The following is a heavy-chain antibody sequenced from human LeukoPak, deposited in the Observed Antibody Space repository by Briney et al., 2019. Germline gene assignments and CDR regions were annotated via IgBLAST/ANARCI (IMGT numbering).Heavy chain of an antibody. CDR2: IRSKAYGGAI. CDR3: TRDGSMTYGDYRLFDY. CDR1: GFTFGDYA. J-gene: IGHJ4*02. D-gene: IGHD4-17*01. Sequence: GGSLRLSCTASGFTFGDYAMNWVRQAPGKGLEWVSFIRSKAYGGAIEYAASVKGRFTISRGDSKTTAYLQMNSLKTEDTAVYYCTRDGSMTYGDYRLFDYWGQGTLVTVSS. V-gene: IGHV3-49*04.